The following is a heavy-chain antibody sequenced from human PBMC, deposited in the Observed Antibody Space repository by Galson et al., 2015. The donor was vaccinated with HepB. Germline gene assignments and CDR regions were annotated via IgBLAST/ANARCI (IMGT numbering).Heavy chain of an antibody. D-gene: IGHD5/OR15-5a*01. J-gene: IGHJ5*02. CDR1: GFTFSRSG. V-gene: IGHV3-30*18. CDR2: ISYDGSSK. CDR3: SKAVAVSGHSRWFDP. Sequence: SLRLSCAASGFTFSRSGMHWVRQPPGKGLEWVAFISYDGSSKKYADSVKGRFTISRDTSNNTLYLQMTSPRLEDTAVYYCSKAVAVSGHSRWFDPWGQGALVIVSS.